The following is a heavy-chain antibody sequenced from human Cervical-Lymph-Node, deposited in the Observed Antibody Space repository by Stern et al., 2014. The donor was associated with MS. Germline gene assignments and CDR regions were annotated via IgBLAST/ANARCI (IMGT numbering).Heavy chain of an antibody. Sequence: QLQLQESGPRLVRPSETLSLTCSVSGGSLNDHYWSWIRQSPETGLQWIGYIFDSGGTNYNPPLEGRVAMSIDKSKNQFSRMLTSVTAADTAVYFCARAEYGGFISFDYWGQGALVTVSS. J-gene: IGHJ4*02. CDR3: ARAEYGGFISFDY. CDR1: GGSLNDHY. CDR2: IFDSGGT. D-gene: IGHD5-12*01. V-gene: IGHV4-59*11.